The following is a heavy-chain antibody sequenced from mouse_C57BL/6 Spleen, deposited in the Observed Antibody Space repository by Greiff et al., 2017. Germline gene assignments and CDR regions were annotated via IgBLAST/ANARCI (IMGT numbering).Heavy chain of an antibody. J-gene: IGHJ4*01. Sequence: EVQLQQSGGDLVKPGGSLKLSCAASGFTFSSYGMSWVRQTPDKRLEWVATISSGGSYTYYPDSVKGRFTISRDNAKNTLYLQMGSLKSEDTAMYYCAIREISYSYAMDCWGQGTSVTVSS. CDR2: ISSGGSYT. D-gene: IGHD6-2*01. V-gene: IGHV5-6*01. CDR3: AIREISYSYAMDC. CDR1: GFTFSSYG.